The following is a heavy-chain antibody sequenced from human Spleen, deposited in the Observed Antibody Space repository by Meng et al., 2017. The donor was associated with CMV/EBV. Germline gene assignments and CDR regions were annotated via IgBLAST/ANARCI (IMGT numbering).Heavy chain of an antibody. J-gene: IGHJ1*01. CDR3: ASGYCSSSSCYAQYFQH. Sequence: YASTGYYIHWVRQAPGQGLEWMGWVNPNSGGTNYAQKFQGRVTMTRDTSITTVYMELSRLRYDDTAMYYCASGYCSSSSCYAQYFQHWGLGTLVTVSS. CDR1: YASTGYY. CDR2: VNPNSGGT. V-gene: IGHV1-2*02. D-gene: IGHD2-2*03.